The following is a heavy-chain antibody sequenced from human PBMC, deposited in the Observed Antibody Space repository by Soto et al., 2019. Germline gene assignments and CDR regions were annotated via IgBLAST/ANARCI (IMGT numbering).Heavy chain of an antibody. D-gene: IGHD6-19*01. CDR3: AKDSGAGTLHSYYGLDL. V-gene: IGHV3-9*01. Sequence: PGGSLSLTCAASGFTFNGYAMHWVRQTPGKGLEWVSGISWSSASIGYADSVRGRFTISRDNAKNSLYLQMNSLGTEDTAWYYCAKDSGAGTLHSYYGLDLWGQGTTVTLSS. CDR2: ISWSSASI. CDR1: GFTFNGYA. J-gene: IGHJ6*02.